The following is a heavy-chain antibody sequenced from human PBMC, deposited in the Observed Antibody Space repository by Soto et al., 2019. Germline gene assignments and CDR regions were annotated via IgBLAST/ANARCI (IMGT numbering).Heavy chain of an antibody. CDR3: AREKYYDSSGYYHYFDY. Sequence: ASVKVSCKASGYTFTGYYMHWVRQAPGQGLEWMGWIDPNSGGTNYAQKFQGRVTMTRDTSISTAYMELSRLRSDDTAVYYCAREKYYDSSGYYHYFDYWGQGTLVTVSS. CDR1: GYTFTGYY. CDR2: IDPNSGGT. V-gene: IGHV1-2*02. D-gene: IGHD3-22*01. J-gene: IGHJ4*02.